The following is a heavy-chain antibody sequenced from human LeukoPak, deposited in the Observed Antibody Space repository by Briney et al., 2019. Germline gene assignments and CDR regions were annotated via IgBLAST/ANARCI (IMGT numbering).Heavy chain of an antibody. CDR3: ARGSPVTIGKHVSFFDY. CDR2: ISYDGSNK. J-gene: IGHJ4*02. D-gene: IGHD4-17*01. Sequence: GGSLRLSCVASGVTLSSYGMHWARQAPGKGLEWVAVISYDGSNKYYADSVKGRFTISRDNSKNTLYLQMSSLRSEDTAVYYCARGSPVTIGKHVSFFDYWGQGTLVTVSS. V-gene: IGHV3-30*19. CDR1: GVTLSSYG.